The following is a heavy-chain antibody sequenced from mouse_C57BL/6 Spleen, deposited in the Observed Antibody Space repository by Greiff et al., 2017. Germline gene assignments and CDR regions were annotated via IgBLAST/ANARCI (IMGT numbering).Heavy chain of an antibody. Sequence: VQLQQPGTELVKPGASVKLSCKVSGYTFTSYWMHWVKQRPGQGLEWIGNINPSNGGTNYNEKFKSKATLTVDKSSSTAYMQLSSLTSEDSAVYYCARGDYGNWYFDVWGTGTTVTVSS. J-gene: IGHJ1*03. V-gene: IGHV1-53*01. CDR3: ARGDYGNWYFDV. D-gene: IGHD2-1*01. CDR1: GYTFTSYW. CDR2: INPSNGGT.